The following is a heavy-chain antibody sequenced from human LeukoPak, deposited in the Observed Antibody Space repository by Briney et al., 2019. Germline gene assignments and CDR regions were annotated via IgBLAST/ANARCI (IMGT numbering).Heavy chain of an antibody. CDR2: ISYDGSNK. CDR1: GFTFSSYG. D-gene: IGHD6-13*01. Sequence: PGGSLRLSCAASGFTFSSYGMHWVRQAPGKGLEWVAVISYDGSNKYYADSVKGRFTISRDNSKNTLYLQMNSLRAEDTAVYCCAKDRGYSRYYYYGMDVRGQGTTVTVSS. V-gene: IGHV3-30*18. CDR3: AKDRGYSRYYYYGMDV. J-gene: IGHJ6*02.